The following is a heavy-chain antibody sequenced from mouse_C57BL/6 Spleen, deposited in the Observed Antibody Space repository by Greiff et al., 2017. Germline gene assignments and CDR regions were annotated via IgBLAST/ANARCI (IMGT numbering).Heavy chain of an antibody. J-gene: IGHJ4*01. CDR2: IDPETGGT. CDR1: GYTFTDYE. D-gene: IGHD2-5*01. CDR3: TIYSNYYARDY. Sequence: VQLQQSGAELVRPGASVTLSCKASGYTFTDYEMHWVKQTPVHGLEWIGAIDPETGGTAYNQKFKGKAILTADKSSSTAYMELRSLTSEDSAVYYCTIYSNYYARDYWGQGTSVTVSS. V-gene: IGHV1-15*01.